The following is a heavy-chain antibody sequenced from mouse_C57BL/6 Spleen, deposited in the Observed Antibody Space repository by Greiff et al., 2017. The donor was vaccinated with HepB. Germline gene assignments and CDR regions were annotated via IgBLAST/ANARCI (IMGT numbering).Heavy chain of an antibody. V-gene: IGHV1-64*01. D-gene: IGHD2-4*01. Sequence: QVQLQQSGAELVKPGASVKLSCKASGYTFTSYWMHWVKQRPGQGLEWIGMIHPNSGSTNYNEKFKSKATLTVDKSSSTAYMQLSSLTSEDSAVYYCARGGLRQGYYAMDYWGQGTSVTVSS. CDR1: GYTFTSYW. CDR2: IHPNSGST. CDR3: ARGGLRQGYYAMDY. J-gene: IGHJ4*01.